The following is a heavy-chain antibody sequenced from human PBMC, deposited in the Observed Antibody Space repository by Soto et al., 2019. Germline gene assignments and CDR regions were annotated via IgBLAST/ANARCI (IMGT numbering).Heavy chain of an antibody. CDR1: EDCHTRAESS. V-gene: IGHV4-39*01. CDR2: IYSSENT. J-gene: IGHJ4*02. D-gene: IGHD3-22*01. CDR3: ASPYDRNAYRLDY. Sequence: LENLYITSTVHEDCHTRAESSCRLFRQYKGKGLEWIGTIYSSENTYYNPSLLSRVTISVDTSKNEFSLRLSSVTAADSSVYYCASPYDRNAYRLDYWGQG.